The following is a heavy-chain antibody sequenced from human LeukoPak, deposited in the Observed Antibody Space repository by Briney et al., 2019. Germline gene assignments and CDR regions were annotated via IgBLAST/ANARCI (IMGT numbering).Heavy chain of an antibody. CDR1: GFIFSSYS. V-gene: IGHV3-48*01. Sequence: PGGSLRLSCAASGFIFSSYSMNWVRQAPGKGLEWVSYISSSSSTIYYADSVKGRFTISRDNAKNSLYLQMNSLRAGDTAVYYCASGYGDHIPMGAFDIWGQGTMVTVSS. J-gene: IGHJ3*02. D-gene: IGHD4-17*01. CDR3: ASGYGDHIPMGAFDI. CDR2: ISSSSSTI.